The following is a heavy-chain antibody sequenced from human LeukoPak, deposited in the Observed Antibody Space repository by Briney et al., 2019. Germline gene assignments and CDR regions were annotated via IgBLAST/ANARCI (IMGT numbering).Heavy chain of an antibody. CDR1: GYSFPTYW. D-gene: IGHD5-24*01. CDR3: ARDGPVDSHGYYWYFDL. CDR2: IDPSDSHT. Sequence: GESLKISCKGSGYSFPTYWISWVRQMPGKGLEWMGRIDPSDSHTTYSPSFQGHVTMSADKSISTAYLQWSSLKTLDTAMYYCARDGPVDSHGYYWYFDLWGRGTLVTVSS. J-gene: IGHJ2*01. V-gene: IGHV5-10-1*01.